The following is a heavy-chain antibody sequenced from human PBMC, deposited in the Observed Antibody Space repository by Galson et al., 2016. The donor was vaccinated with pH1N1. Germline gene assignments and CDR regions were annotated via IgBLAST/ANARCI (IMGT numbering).Heavy chain of an antibody. D-gene: IGHD1-14*01. J-gene: IGHJ4*02. CDR3: ASWDNGWYNFFDY. Sequence: SLRLSCAASGFTFSSHWMSWVRQAPGKGLEWVANVKQDGSEKHYVDSVKGRFTISRDNAKNSLYLQMNGLRAEDAAVYYCASWDNGWYNFFDYWGQGTLGTVSS. CDR1: GFTFSSHW. V-gene: IGHV3-7*01. CDR2: VKQDGSEK.